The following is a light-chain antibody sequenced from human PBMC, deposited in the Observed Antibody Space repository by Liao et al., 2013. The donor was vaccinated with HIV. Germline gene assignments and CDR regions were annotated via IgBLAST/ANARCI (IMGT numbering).Light chain of an antibody. V-gene: IGLV3-27*01. Sequence: SYELTQPPSVSLSPGQTARITCSGDALPKQYAYWYQQKPGQAPVLVIYKDSERPSGIPERFSGSSSGTTVTLTISGAQVEDEADYYCYSAADNMEVFGGGTKLTVL. CDR2: KDS. CDR3: YSAADNMEV. J-gene: IGLJ2*01. CDR1: ALPKQY.